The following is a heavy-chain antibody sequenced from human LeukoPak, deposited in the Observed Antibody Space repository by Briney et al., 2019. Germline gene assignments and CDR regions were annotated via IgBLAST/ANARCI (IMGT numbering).Heavy chain of an antibody. CDR2: IYHSGST. Sequence: PSETLSLTCTVSGYSISSGYYWGWIRQPPGKGLEWIGSIYHSGSTYYNPSLKSRVTISVDTSKNQFSLKLSSVTAADTAVYYCAKYYYDSSGYYYADLDAFDIWGQGTMVTVPS. J-gene: IGHJ3*02. D-gene: IGHD3-22*01. CDR3: AKYYYDSSGYYYADLDAFDI. CDR1: GYSISSGYY. V-gene: IGHV4-38-2*02.